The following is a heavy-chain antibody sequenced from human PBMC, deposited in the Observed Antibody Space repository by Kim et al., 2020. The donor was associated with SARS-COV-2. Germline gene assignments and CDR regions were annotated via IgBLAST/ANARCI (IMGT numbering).Heavy chain of an antibody. CDR2: DR. CDR3: ARGVWYYTD. J-gene: IGHJ4*02. D-gene: IGHD3-10*01. Sequence: DRHYVDSVKGRFSISRGNAKNSLYLRMNSLRAEDTAVYYCARGVWYYTDWGQGTLVTVSS. V-gene: IGHV3-7*01.